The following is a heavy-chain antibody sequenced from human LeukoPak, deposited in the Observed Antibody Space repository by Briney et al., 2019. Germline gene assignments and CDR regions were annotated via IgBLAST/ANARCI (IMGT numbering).Heavy chain of an antibody. Sequence: SQTLSLTCTASGGSISSGNYYWSWIRQPAGKELEWIGRIYTSGSTNYNPSLKSRITISVDTSKNQFSLKLTSVTAADTAVYYCARGTKQQLDTGFQNYYYYYMDVWGKGTTVTVSS. CDR1: GGSISSGNYY. D-gene: IGHD6-13*01. CDR2: IYTSGST. J-gene: IGHJ6*03. V-gene: IGHV4-61*02. CDR3: ARGTKQQLDTGFQNYYYYYMDV.